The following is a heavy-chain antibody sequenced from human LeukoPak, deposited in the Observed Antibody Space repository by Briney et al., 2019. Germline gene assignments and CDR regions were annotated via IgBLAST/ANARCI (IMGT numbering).Heavy chain of an antibody. D-gene: IGHD3-22*01. J-gene: IGHJ4*02. V-gene: IGHV1-2*02. Sequence: ASVKVSCKAPGYTFTSYYMHWVRQAPGQGLEWMGWINPNSGGTNYAQKFQGRVTMTRDTSISTAYMELSRLRSDDTAVYYCARAMYYYDSSGYCDYFDYWGQGTLVTVSS. CDR2: INPNSGGT. CDR3: ARAMYYYDSSGYCDYFDY. CDR1: GYTFTSYY.